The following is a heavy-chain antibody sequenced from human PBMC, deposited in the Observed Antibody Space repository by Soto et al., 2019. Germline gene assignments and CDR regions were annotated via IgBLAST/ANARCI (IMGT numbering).Heavy chain of an antibody. D-gene: IGHD5-12*01. V-gene: IGHV4-39*01. Sequence: SYSLSLGCTVSGGCISSSSYYWGWISQPPAKGLEWIGNIYYSGNTYYNPSLKSRVTISVDTSKNQFSLKLSSVTAADTAVYYCARHGRDGYNFRYYFDYCGQGILVTGSS. CDR3: ARHGRDGYNFRYYFDY. CDR2: IYYSGNT. J-gene: IGHJ4*02. CDR1: GGCISSSSYY.